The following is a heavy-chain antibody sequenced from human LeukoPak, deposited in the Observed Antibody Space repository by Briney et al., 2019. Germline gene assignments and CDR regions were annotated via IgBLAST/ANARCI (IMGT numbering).Heavy chain of an antibody. CDR3: TTVGYYGSGTLGGNYFDY. D-gene: IGHD3-10*01. J-gene: IGHJ4*02. V-gene: IGHV3-15*01. CDR1: GFTFTTAW. Sequence: GGSLRLSCAASGFTFTTAWMSWVRQAPGKGLEWVGRIKSKTDGGTTDYAAPVKGRFTISRDDSKNTLFLQMNSLTTEDTAVYYCTTVGYYGSGTLGGNYFDYWGQGTLVTVSS. CDR2: IKSKTDGGTT.